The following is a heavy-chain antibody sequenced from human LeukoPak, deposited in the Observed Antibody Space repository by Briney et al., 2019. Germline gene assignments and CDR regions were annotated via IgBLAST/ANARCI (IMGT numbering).Heavy chain of an antibody. CDR2: IYYTGST. CDR3: VRQDVVVITAATYYYGMDV. CDR1: GGSISSYY. V-gene: IGHV4-59*08. Sequence: SETLSLTCTVSGGSISSYYWNWIRQPPGKGLEWIGYIYYTGSTNYRPSLKSRVTISVDTSRNQYSLKLSSVTAADTAVYYCVRQDVVVITAATYYYGMDVWGQGTTVTVSS. J-gene: IGHJ6*02. D-gene: IGHD2-2*01.